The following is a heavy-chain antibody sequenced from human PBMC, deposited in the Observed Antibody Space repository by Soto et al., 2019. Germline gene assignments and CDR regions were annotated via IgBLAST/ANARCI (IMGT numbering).Heavy chain of an antibody. D-gene: IGHD3-22*01. CDR1: GFTFSSYS. CDR2: ISSSSSYI. V-gene: IGHV3-21*06. Sequence: PGGSLRLSCAASGFTFSSYSMNWVRQAPGKGLEWVSSISSSSSYIYYADSVKGRFTISRDNSNNTLYVQMNSLKAEDTAVYYCVRKTFTYYYDSSGYYPYAAFDIWGQGTMVTVSS. J-gene: IGHJ3*02. CDR3: VRKTFTYYYDSSGYYPYAAFDI.